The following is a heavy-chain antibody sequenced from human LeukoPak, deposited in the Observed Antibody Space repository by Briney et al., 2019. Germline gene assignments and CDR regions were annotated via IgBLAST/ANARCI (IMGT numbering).Heavy chain of an antibody. CDR1: GGSISSSSYY. CDR2: IYYSGST. CDR3: ARHVRMRVYSSSWFYFDY. J-gene: IGHJ4*02. V-gene: IGHV4-39*01. Sequence: SETLSLTCTVSGGSISSSSYYWGWIRQPPGKGLEWIGSIYYSGSTYYNPSLKSRVTISVDTSKNQFSLKLSSVTAADTAAYYCARHVRMRVYSSSWFYFDYWGQGTLVTVSS. D-gene: IGHD6-13*01.